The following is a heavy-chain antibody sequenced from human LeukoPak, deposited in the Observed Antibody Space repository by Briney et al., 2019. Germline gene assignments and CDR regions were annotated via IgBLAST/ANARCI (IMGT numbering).Heavy chain of an antibody. CDR1: GFTFHDYA. Sequence: GRSLRLSCAASGFTFHDYAMHWVRQAPGKGLEGVSGISWNSGSIDYADSVKGRFTISRESAKNSLYLQMNSLRADDTALYYCAKDKGSNWYYFDYWGQGTLVTVSS. V-gene: IGHV3-9*01. J-gene: IGHJ4*02. CDR3: AKDKGSNWYYFDY. CDR2: ISWNSGSI. D-gene: IGHD6-13*01.